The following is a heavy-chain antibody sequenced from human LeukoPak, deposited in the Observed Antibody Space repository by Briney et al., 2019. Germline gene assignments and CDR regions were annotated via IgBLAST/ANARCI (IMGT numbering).Heavy chain of an antibody. CDR1: GGSFSGYY. Sequence: SETLPLTCAVYGGSFSGYYWSWIREPPGKGVEWIGEINHSGSTKYNPSLKSRVTIPVDPSQNHSSPKLSSATAADTALYYRAKCFSPDYGDYADSFNYRRQGTLATVSS. V-gene: IGHV4-34*01. CDR2: INHSGST. D-gene: IGHD4-17*01. J-gene: IGHJ4*02. CDR3: AKCFSPDYGDYADSFNY.